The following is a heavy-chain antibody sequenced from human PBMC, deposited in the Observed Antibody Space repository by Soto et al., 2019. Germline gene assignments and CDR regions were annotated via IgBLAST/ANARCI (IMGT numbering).Heavy chain of an antibody. CDR2: IYYSGST. J-gene: IGHJ6*02. Sequence: QVQLQESGPGLVKPSQTLSLTCTVSGGSISSGGYYWSWIRQHPGKGLEWIGYIYYSGSTYYNPSLKSRVTISVDTSKTQFSLKLSSVTAADTAVYYCARDRYGDSYYYYYGMNVWCQGTTVTVSS. CDR1: GGSISSGGYY. V-gene: IGHV4-31*03. CDR3: ARDRYGDSYYYYYGMNV. D-gene: IGHD4-17*01.